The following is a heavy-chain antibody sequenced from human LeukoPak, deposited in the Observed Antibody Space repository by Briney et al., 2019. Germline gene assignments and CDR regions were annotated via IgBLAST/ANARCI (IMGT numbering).Heavy chain of an antibody. CDR2: IKGSGGST. CDR1: GFTFSNYA. Sequence: PGGSLRLSCAASGFTFSNYAMNWVRQAPGKGVEWLSTIKGSGGSTYYADSVRGRFTVSRDNSKSTLSLQMNSLRAEDTAVYYCAKDREITFGGVIVHFDYWGQGTLVTVSS. V-gene: IGHV3-23*01. J-gene: IGHJ4*02. D-gene: IGHD3-16*02. CDR3: AKDREITFGGVIVHFDY.